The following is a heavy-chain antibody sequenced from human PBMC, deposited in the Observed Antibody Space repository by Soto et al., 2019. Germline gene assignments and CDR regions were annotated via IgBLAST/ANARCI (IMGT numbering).Heavy chain of an antibody. CDR1: GGSISSGGYY. J-gene: IGHJ3*02. CDR2: IYYSGYT. CDR3: TTYTRIVPRGAFDI. V-gene: IGHV4-31*03. D-gene: IGHD3-22*01. Sequence: QVQLQESGPGLVKPSQTLSLTCTVSGGSISSGGYYWSWIRQHPGQGLEWIGYIYYSGYTYYNPSLKSRVTRSVDTSKNQFSLKLSSVTAADTAVYYCTTYTRIVPRGAFDIWGQGTMVTVSS.